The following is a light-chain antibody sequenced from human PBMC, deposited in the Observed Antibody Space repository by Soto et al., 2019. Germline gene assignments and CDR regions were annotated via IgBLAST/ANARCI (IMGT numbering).Light chain of an antibody. CDR2: KAS. CDR3: QQYNSYSPAT. CDR1: QSISSW. J-gene: IGKJ1*01. Sequence: DIQMTQSPSTLSASVGDRVTITCRASQSISSWLAWYQQKPGKAPKLLIYKASGLESGVPSRFSGSGSGTELTLTISSLQPDDFATYYCQQYNSYSPATFGQGTKVEIK. V-gene: IGKV1-5*03.